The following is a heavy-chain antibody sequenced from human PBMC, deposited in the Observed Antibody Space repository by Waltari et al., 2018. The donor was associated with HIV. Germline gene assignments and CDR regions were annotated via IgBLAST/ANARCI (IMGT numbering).Heavy chain of an antibody. CDR3: TRVGGALWPAYY. Sequence: EVQLVASGGGLVQPGRSLRLSCTASGFTFGYYAISWFRQAPGKGLEGVGFMRRKTYGGTTEDSASVKGRFTSSRDDSKSSAYRQMNGLKTEDTSVYYCTRVGGALWPAYYWGQGTLVTVSS. V-gene: IGHV3-49*03. D-gene: IGHD3-16*01. CDR2: MRRKTYGGTT. J-gene: IGHJ4*02. CDR1: GFTFGYYA.